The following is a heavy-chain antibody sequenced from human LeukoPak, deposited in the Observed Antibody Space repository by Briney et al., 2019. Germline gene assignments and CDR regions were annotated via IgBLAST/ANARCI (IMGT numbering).Heavy chain of an antibody. V-gene: IGHV3-30*02. Sequence: GGSLRLSCAASGFTFSSYGMHWVRQAPGKGLEWVAFIRYDGSNKYYADSVKGRFTISRDNSKNTLYLQMNSLRAEDTAVYYCARDHRVGGNPIGFDYWGQGTLVTVSS. CDR2: IRYDGSNK. CDR1: GFTFSSYG. CDR3: ARDHRVGGNPIGFDY. D-gene: IGHD4-23*01. J-gene: IGHJ4*02.